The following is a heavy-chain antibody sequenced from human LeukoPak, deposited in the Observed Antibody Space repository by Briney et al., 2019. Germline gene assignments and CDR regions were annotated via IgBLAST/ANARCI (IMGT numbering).Heavy chain of an antibody. J-gene: IGHJ3*02. D-gene: IGHD6-19*01. V-gene: IGHV3-30*03. Sequence: PGGSLRLSCTASGFTFRNYGMHWFRQAPGKGLEWVAVTSYNGSKKYYVDSVRGRFTVSRDNSKNTLYVQMNSLRPEDTAVYYCARASGYTSGWYDDAFDIWGQGTMVTVSS. CDR1: GFTFRNYG. CDR2: TSYNGSKK. CDR3: ARASGYTSGWYDDAFDI.